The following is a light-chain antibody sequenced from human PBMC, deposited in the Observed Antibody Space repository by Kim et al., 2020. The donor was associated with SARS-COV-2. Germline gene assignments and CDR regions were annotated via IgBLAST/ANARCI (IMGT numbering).Light chain of an antibody. CDR3: QQYGGSPST. CDR1: QSVSSTY. Sequence: EIVLTQSPGTLSLSPGERATLSCRASQSVSSTYLVWYQQKPGQAPRVLIHGASSRATGIPDRFSGSGSGTDFNLTISRLEPEDFAVYYCQQYGGSPSTFGQGTKLEIK. J-gene: IGKJ2*01. CDR2: GAS. V-gene: IGKV3-20*01.